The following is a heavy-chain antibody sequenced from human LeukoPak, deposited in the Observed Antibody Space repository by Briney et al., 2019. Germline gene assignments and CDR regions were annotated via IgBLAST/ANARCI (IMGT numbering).Heavy chain of an antibody. J-gene: IGHJ4*02. D-gene: IGHD2-2*02. Sequence: SETLSLTCTVSGGSISSGGYYWSWTRQPPGKGLEWIGYIYHSGSTYYNPSLKSRVTISVDRSKNQFSLKLSSVTAADTAVYYCARVTNPYCSSTSCYTGFDYWGQGTLVTVSS. CDR3: ARVTNPYCSSTSCYTGFDY. V-gene: IGHV4-30-2*01. CDR2: IYHSGST. CDR1: GGSISSGGYY.